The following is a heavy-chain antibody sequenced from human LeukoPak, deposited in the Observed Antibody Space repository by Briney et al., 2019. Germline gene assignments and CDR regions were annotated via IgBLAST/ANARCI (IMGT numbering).Heavy chain of an antibody. V-gene: IGHV4-59*02. CDR3: ARDMSDDIWSGSSRWFDP. CDR1: GVSVKSYY. CDR2: IENSGIT. Sequence: SETLSLTCTVSGVSVKSYYWSWIRQPPGKRLEWIGNIENSGITHYNPSLESRITISVDRTENHISLNLTSATAADTAMYYCARDMSDDIWSGSSRWFDPWGQGILVTLSS. D-gene: IGHD3-3*01. J-gene: IGHJ5*02.